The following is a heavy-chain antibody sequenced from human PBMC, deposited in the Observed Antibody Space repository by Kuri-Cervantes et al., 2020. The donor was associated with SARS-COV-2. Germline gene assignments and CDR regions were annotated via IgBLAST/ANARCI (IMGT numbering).Heavy chain of an antibody. Sequence: GESLKISCAASGFTFSSYGMHWVRQAPGKGLEWVAFIRYDGSNKYYADSVKGRFTISRDNSKNTLYLQMNSLSAEDTAVYYCARGPLGSYDFWSGYHHNYDYWGQGTLVTVSS. V-gene: IGHV3-30*02. D-gene: IGHD3-3*01. CDR1: GFTFSSYG. J-gene: IGHJ4*02. CDR3: ARGPLGSYDFWSGYHHNYDY. CDR2: IRYDGSNK.